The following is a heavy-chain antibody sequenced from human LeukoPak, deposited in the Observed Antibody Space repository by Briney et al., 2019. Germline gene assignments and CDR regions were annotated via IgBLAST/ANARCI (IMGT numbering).Heavy chain of an antibody. CDR3: ARGENYDILTGDFDY. D-gene: IGHD3-9*01. CDR2: INHSGST. J-gene: IGHJ4*02. Sequence: PSETLSLTCAVYGGSFSGYYWSWIRQPPGKGLEWIGEINHSGSTNYNPSLKSRVTISVDTSKNQFSLKLSSVTAADTAVYYCARGENYDILTGDFDYWGQGTLVTVSS. V-gene: IGHV4-34*01. CDR1: GGSFSGYY.